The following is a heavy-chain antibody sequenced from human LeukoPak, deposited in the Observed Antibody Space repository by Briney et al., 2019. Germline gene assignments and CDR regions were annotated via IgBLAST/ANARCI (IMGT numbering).Heavy chain of an antibody. D-gene: IGHD2-2*01. CDR2: IFSDGRT. CDR3: AKVVTGYCSTTSCPFDS. V-gene: IGHV3-53*05. J-gene: IGHJ4*02. Sequence: GGSLRLSCAASGVTVSSSYMSWVRQAPGKGLEWVSVIFSDGRTYYADSVKGRFTISRDNSKNTLYLQMSSLRAEDTAVYYCAKVVTGYCSTTSCPFDSWGQGTLVTVSS. CDR1: GVTVSSSY.